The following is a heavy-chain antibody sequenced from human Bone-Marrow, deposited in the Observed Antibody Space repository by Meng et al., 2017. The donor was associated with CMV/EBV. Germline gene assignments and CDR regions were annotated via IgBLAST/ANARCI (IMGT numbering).Heavy chain of an antibody. V-gene: IGHV1-2*02. D-gene: IGHD3-10*01. J-gene: IGHJ4*02. Sequence: ASVKVSCKASGYTFTGYYMHWVRQAPGQGLEWMGWINPNSGGTNYAQKFQGRVTMTRDTSISTAYMELSRLRSDDTAVYYCARFERRSRLDSGSSFDYWGQGNLVTVSS. CDR1: GYTFTGYY. CDR3: ARFERRSRLDSGSSFDY. CDR2: INPNSGGT.